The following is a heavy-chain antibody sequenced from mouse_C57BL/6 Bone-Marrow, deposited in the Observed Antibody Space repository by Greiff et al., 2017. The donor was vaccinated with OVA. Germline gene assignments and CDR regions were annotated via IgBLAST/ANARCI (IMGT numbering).Heavy chain of an antibody. V-gene: IGHV5-4*01. CDR1: GFTFSSYD. CDR2: ISDGGSYT. CDR3: ARDQNLLCYLYWYFAI. Sequence: DVKLVESGGGLVKPGGSLKLSCAASGFTFSSYDMSWVRQTPEKRLEWVATISDGGSYTYYPDNVKGRFTLSRDNAKNNLYLQMSHLKSEDTAMYYCARDQNLLCYLYWYFAIGGTGTTVTVSS. J-gene: IGHJ1*03. D-gene: IGHD2-1*01.